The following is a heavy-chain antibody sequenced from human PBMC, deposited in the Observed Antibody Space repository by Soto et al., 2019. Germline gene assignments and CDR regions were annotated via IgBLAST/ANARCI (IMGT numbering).Heavy chain of an antibody. V-gene: IGHV3-48*01. D-gene: IGHD6-19*01. J-gene: IGHJ1*01. CDR1: GFTFSSYS. CDR3: AKVLSGIAVAAYFHP. Sequence: PGGSLRLSCAASGFTFSSYSMNWVRQAPGKGLEWVSYISSSSSTIYYADSVKGRFTISRDNSKNTLYLQMNSLRAEDTAVYYCAKVLSGIAVAAYFHPWGKGTLVTVSS. CDR2: ISSSSSTI.